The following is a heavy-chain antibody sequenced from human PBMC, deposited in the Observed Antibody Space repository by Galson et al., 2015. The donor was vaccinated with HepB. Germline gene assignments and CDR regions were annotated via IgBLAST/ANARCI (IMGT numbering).Heavy chain of an antibody. CDR1: GDSVSSNSIA. CDR3: TRGILASGNDH. J-gene: IGHJ5*02. CDR2: TFYRSKWYH. V-gene: IGHV6-1*01. Sequence: AISGDSVSSNSIAWNWIRQSPSSGLEWLGKTFYRSKWYHESAVSVRSRITFYPDTSKNQLSLQLKSVTPEDTAVYYCTRGILASGNDHWGQGTLVTVSS. D-gene: IGHD6-13*01.